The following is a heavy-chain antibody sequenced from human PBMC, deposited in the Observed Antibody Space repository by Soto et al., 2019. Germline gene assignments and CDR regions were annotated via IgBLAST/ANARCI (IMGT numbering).Heavy chain of an antibody. CDR2: IYYAGSS. CDR1: SGFINNYY. CDR3: ARHSWELRITVDY. J-gene: IGHJ4*01. Sequence: PSDSLSITCTVASGFINNYYWSWIRQPPGEGLEWIGSIYYAGSSNYNPSLNSRVTISLDTSKNHFSLKLSSVTAADAAVYYCARHSWELRITVDYCGQGTLVTV. V-gene: IGHV4-59*08. D-gene: IGHD1-7*01.